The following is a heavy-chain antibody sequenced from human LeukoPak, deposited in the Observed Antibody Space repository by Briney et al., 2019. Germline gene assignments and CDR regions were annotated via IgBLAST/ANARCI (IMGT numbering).Heavy chain of an antibody. V-gene: IGHV4-4*02. CDR1: GGSISSSNW. J-gene: IGHJ4*02. Sequence: PSGTLSLTCAVSGGSISSSNWWSWVRPPPGKGLEWIGYIYYTGSTNYNPSLKSRVIISLDTSKNQFSLKLSSVTAADTAVYYCARKLSRWDPFDYWGQGTLVTVSS. CDR2: IYYTGST. D-gene: IGHD1-26*01. CDR3: ARKLSRWDPFDY.